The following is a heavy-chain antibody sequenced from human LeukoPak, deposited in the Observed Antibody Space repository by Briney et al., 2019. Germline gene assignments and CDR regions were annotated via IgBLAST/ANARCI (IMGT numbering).Heavy chain of an antibody. J-gene: IGHJ4*02. CDR3: AKDIASYGDYIFDY. V-gene: IGHV3-43*02. CDR1: GFTFDDYA. D-gene: IGHD4-17*01. CDR2: ISGDGGST. Sequence: GGSLRLSCAASGFTFDDYAMHRVRQAPGKGLEWVSLISGDGGSTYYADSVKGRFTISRDNSKNTLYLQMNSLRTEDTALYYCAKDIASYGDYIFDYWGQGTLVTVSS.